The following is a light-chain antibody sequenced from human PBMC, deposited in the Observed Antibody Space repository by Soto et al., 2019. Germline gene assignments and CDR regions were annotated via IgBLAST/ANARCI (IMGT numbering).Light chain of an antibody. Sequence: DIQITQSPSSLSASVGDRVTITCRASQSISSYLNWYQQKPGKAPKLLIYAASSLQSGVPSRFSGSGSGTDFPLPIGSLQPEDFATYYCQQSYSTPGTFGQGTKVDIK. CDR2: AAS. CDR3: QQSYSTPGT. CDR1: QSISSY. V-gene: IGKV1-39*01. J-gene: IGKJ1*01.